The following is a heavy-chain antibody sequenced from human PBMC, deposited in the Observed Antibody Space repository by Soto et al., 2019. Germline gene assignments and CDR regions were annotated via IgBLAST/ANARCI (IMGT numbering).Heavy chain of an antibody. Sequence: QVQLQESGPGLVKPSDTLSLTCAVSGYSISSSNWWGWIRQPPGKGLEWIGYIYYSGTTYYNPSLASPVTMSVATSKTKFSLMLTSVTAVDTAVYYCARREIQGPIDYWGQGTLVTVSS. J-gene: IGHJ4*02. D-gene: IGHD1-26*01. CDR1: GYSISSSNW. CDR3: ARREIQGPIDY. V-gene: IGHV4-28*01. CDR2: IYYSGTT.